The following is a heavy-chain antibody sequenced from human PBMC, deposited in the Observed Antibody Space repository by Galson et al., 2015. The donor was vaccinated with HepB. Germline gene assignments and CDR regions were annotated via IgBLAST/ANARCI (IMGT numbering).Heavy chain of an antibody. V-gene: IGHV3-11*01. CDR1: GFTFSDYY. CDR2: ISSGGSSL. J-gene: IGHJ4*02. CDR3: ARDLWPGGATTTLFDY. Sequence: SLRLSCAASGFTFSDYYMSWIRQAPGKGLEWVSYISSGGSSLYYADSVKGRFTISRDNAKNSLYLQINSLKAEDTAVYYCARDLWPGGATTTLFDYWGQGTLVTVSS. D-gene: IGHD1-26*01.